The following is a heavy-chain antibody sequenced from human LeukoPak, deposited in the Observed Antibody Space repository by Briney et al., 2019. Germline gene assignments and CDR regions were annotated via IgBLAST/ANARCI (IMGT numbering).Heavy chain of an antibody. D-gene: IGHD2-15*01. CDR1: GYTFTSYG. Sequence: ASVKVSRKASGYTFTSYGISWVRQAPGQGLEWMGWISAYNGNTNYAQKLQGRVTMTTDTSTSTAYMELRSLRSDDTAVYYCARGYCSGGSCYSSYGMDVWGQGTTVTVSS. CDR3: ARGYCSGGSCYSSYGMDV. V-gene: IGHV1-18*01. CDR2: ISAYNGNT. J-gene: IGHJ6*02.